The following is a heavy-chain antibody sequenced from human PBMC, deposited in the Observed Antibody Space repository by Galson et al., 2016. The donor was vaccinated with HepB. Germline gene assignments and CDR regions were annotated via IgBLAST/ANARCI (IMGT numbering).Heavy chain of an antibody. J-gene: IGHJ6*02. V-gene: IGHV3-74*01. CDR2: ISTDGSST. D-gene: IGHD4-23*01. Sequence: SLRLSCAASGFTFSSYWMHWVRQAPGKGLMWVSRISTDGSSTRYADSVKGRFTISRDNAKNTLYLQMRSLRAEDSAMYFCARNPYSGPRYYYCLDVWGRGTMVTVSS. CDR1: GFTFSSYW. CDR3: ARNPYSGPRYYYCLDV.